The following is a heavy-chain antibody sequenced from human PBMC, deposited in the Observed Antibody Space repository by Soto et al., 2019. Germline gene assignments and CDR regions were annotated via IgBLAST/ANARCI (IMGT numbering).Heavy chain of an antibody. D-gene: IGHD3-10*01. J-gene: IGHJ6*02. CDR3: ARKEVRGVVHDDYDGMDV. CDR2: ISYDGSNK. Sequence: GGSLRLSCAASGFTFSSYAMHWVRQAPGKGLEWVAVISYDGSNKYYADSVKGRFTISRDNSKNTLYLQMNSLRAEDTAVYYCARKEVRGVVHDDYDGMDVWGQGTTVTVSS. CDR1: GFTFSSYA. V-gene: IGHV3-30-3*01.